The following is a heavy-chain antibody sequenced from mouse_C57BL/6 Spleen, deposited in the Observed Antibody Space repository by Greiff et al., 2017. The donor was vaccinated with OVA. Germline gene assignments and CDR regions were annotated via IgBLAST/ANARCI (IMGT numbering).Heavy chain of an antibody. Sequence: EVQRVESEGGLVQPGSSMKLSCTASGFTFSDYYMAWVRQVPEKGLEWVANINYDGSSTYYLDSLKSRFIISRDNAKNILYLQMSSLKSEDTATYYCARFYYYGSSLDYWGQGTTLTVSS. CDR2: INYDGSST. V-gene: IGHV5-16*01. D-gene: IGHD1-1*01. CDR3: ARFYYYGSSLDY. CDR1: GFTFSDYY. J-gene: IGHJ2*01.